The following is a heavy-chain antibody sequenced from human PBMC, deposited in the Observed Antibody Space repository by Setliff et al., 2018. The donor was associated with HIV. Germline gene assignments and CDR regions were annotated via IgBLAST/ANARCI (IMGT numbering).Heavy chain of an antibody. CDR3: ASSVDNYGDNRWFDP. CDR2: ISAYNGNT. CDR1: GYTFTSYG. V-gene: IGHV1-18*01. Sequence: ASVKVSCRASGYTFTSYGISWVRQAPGQGLEWMGWISAYNGNTNYAQNFQGRVTMTTDTSTSTVYMELRSLRSDDTAVYYCASSVDNYGDNRWFDPWGQGTLVTVSS. J-gene: IGHJ5*02. D-gene: IGHD4-17*01.